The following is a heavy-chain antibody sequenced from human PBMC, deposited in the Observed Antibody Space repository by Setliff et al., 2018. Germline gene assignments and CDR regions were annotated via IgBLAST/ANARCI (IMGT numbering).Heavy chain of an antibody. Sequence: GASVKVSCKASGYSFTSYGISWVRQAPGQGLEWMGWISAYHGNTNYAQKLQGRVTMTTDTSTSTAYMGLRSLGSDDPAVYYCARAVTYYDILTGQHYYDAFDIWGQGTMVTVSS. V-gene: IGHV1-18*01. CDR2: ISAYHGNT. D-gene: IGHD3-9*01. J-gene: IGHJ3*02. CDR1: GYSFTSYG. CDR3: ARAVTYYDILTGQHYYDAFDI.